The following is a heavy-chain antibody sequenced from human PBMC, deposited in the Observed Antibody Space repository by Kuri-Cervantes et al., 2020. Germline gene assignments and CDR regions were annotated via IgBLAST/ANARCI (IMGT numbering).Heavy chain of an antibody. Sequence: GGSLRLSCAASGFTFSSYWMHWVRQAPGKGLEWVAFIRYDGGNTNYPDSVKGRFTISRDNSKNTLYLQMNSLRAEDSAIYYCARDRVAARPGWFDPWGQGALVTVSS. CDR2: IRYDGGNT. D-gene: IGHD6-6*01. J-gene: IGHJ5*02. CDR1: GFTFSSYW. CDR3: ARDRVAARPGWFDP. V-gene: IGHV3-30*02.